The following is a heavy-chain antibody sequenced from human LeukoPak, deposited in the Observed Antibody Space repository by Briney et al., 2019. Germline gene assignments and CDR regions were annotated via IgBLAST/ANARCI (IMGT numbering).Heavy chain of an antibody. Sequence: PGGSLRLSCAASGFTVSRNYMTWVRQAPGKGLEWVSVIYSGGATYYADSVKGRFTISRDNSKNTLYLQMNSLRAEDTAVYYCARTSGYPYNFDNWGQGTLVTVS. V-gene: IGHV3-53*01. CDR1: GFTVSRNY. J-gene: IGHJ4*02. D-gene: IGHD3-22*01. CDR2: IYSGGAT. CDR3: ARTSGYPYNFDN.